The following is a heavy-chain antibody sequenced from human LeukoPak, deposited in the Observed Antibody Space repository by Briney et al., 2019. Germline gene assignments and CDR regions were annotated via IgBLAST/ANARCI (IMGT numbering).Heavy chain of an antibody. J-gene: IGHJ3*02. CDR2: ISAYNGNT. CDR3: ARDRRVLLWFGENTHAFDI. Sequence: ASVKVSCKASGYTFTGYYMHWVRQAPGQGLEWMGWISAYNGNTNYAQKLQGRVTMTTDTSTSTAYMELRSLRSDDTAVYYCARDRRVLLWFGENTHAFDIWGQGTMVTVSS. D-gene: IGHD3-10*01. CDR1: GYTFTGYY. V-gene: IGHV1-18*04.